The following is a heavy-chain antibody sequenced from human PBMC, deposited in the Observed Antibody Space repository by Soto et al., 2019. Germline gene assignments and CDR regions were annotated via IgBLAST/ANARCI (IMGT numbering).Heavy chain of an antibody. CDR1: GFTFSSYW. CDR3: ARASSTPATTVTTDLDY. J-gene: IGHJ4*02. V-gene: IGHV3-7*04. D-gene: IGHD4-17*01. CDR2: IKQDGSEK. Sequence: EVQLVESGGGLVQPGGSLRLSCAASGFTFSSYWMSWVRQAPGKGLEWVANIKQDGSEKYYVDSVKGRFTISRDNAKNSLYLQMNGLRAEDTAVYYCARASSTPATTVTTDLDYWGEGTLVTVSS.